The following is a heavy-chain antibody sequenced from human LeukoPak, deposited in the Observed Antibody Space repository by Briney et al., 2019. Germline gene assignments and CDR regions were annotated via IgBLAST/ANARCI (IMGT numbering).Heavy chain of an antibody. CDR1: GFTFNNYA. J-gene: IGHJ4*02. CDR3: AKDLDYYDSSGYPVDY. D-gene: IGHD3-22*01. CDR2: ISGSGGST. Sequence: GGSLRLSCAASGFTFNNYAMSWVRQAPGKGLEWVSAISGSGGSTYYADSVKGRFTISRDNSKNTLYLQMNSLRAEDTAVYYCAKDLDYYDSSGYPVDYWGQGTLVTVSS. V-gene: IGHV3-23*01.